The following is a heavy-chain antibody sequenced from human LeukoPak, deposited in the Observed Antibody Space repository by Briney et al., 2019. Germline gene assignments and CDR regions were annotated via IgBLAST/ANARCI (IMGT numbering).Heavy chain of an antibody. CDR1: GYTFTSYG. CDR3: ARDAVPQQWLVRYLDY. V-gene: IGHV1-18*01. Sequence: ASVKVSCKASGYTFTSYGISWVRQAPGQGLEWMGWISAYNGNTNYAQKLQGRVTMTTDTSTSTAYMELRSLRSDDTAVYYCARDAVPQQWLVRYLDYWGQGTLVTVSS. CDR2: ISAYNGNT. D-gene: IGHD6-19*01. J-gene: IGHJ4*02.